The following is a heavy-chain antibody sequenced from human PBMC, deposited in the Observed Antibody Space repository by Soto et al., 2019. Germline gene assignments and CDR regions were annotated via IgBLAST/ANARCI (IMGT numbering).Heavy chain of an antibody. CDR1: GYTFTDYA. CDR3: AREGAHYTPLEH. J-gene: IGHJ1*01. D-gene: IGHD2-15*01. V-gene: IGHV1-3*01. Sequence: ASVKVSCKASGYTFTDYAIHWVRQAPGQGLEWMGWINVGNGNTGYSRKFQGRVTNVRDMSASTAYIEVTSLTSEDTAIYYCAREGAHYTPLEHWGQGTLVTVSS. CDR2: INVGNGNT.